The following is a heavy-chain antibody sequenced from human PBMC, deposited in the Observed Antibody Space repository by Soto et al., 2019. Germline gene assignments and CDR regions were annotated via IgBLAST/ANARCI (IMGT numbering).Heavy chain of an antibody. D-gene: IGHD5-18*01. Sequence: QVQLVQSGAEVKKPGASVKVSCKASGYTFTSYAMHWVRQAPGQRLEWMGWINAGNGNTKYSQKFQGRVTITRDTSASIAYMELSSLRSEDTAVYYCARSPGYSYGDYWGQGTLVTVSS. CDR1: GYTFTSYA. CDR3: ARSPGYSYGDY. J-gene: IGHJ4*02. CDR2: INAGNGNT. V-gene: IGHV1-3*01.